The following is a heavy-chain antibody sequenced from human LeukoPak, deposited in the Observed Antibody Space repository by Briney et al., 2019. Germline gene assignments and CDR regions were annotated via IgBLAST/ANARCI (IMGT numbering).Heavy chain of an antibody. CDR2: IWYDGSNK. Sequence: GGSLRLSCAASRFTFSSYGMHWVRQAPGKGLEWVAVIWYDGSNKYYADSVKGRFTISRDNSKNTLYLQMNSLRAEDTAVYYCARDLEYSSGWPDDYWGQGTLVTVSS. D-gene: IGHD6-19*01. J-gene: IGHJ4*02. V-gene: IGHV3-33*01. CDR1: RFTFSSYG. CDR3: ARDLEYSSGWPDDY.